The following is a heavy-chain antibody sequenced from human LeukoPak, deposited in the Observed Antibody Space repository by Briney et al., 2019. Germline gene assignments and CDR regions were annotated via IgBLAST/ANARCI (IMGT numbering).Heavy chain of an antibody. CDR2: IKGDGGTA. J-gene: IGHJ5*02. V-gene: IGHV3-74*01. CDR1: GFTFSNYW. Sequence: TGGSLRLSCAASGFTFSNYWMNWVRQAPGKGLVWVSRIKGDGGTATYADSVKGRFSISRDNAKNTLYLQMNSLRAEDTAVYYCAKSDWFDPWGQGTLVTVSS. CDR3: AKSDWFDP.